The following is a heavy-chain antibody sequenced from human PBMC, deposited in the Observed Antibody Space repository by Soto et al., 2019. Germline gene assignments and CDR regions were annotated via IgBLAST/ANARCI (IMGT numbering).Heavy chain of an antibody. D-gene: IGHD1-1*01. CDR1: GFTFGTYT. CDR3: AKDRVPDSRWNFDY. J-gene: IGHJ4*02. Sequence: EVHLLESGGGLVQPGGSLRLSCAASGFTFGTYTMNWVRQAPGKGLEWVSAISANGGGTYYAASMKGRVTISRDNSKNARYLQMNSLRAEDTAVYYCAKDRVPDSRWNFDYWGQGTLVTVSS. CDR2: ISANGGGT. V-gene: IGHV3-23*01.